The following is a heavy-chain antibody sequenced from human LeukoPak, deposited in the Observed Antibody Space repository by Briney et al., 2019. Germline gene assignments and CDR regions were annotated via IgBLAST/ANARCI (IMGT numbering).Heavy chain of an antibody. CDR2: IQQDGSEK. J-gene: IGHJ4*02. Sequence: GGSLRLSCAASGFTFSSYRISWVRQAPGKGLEWVANIQQDGSEKYYVDSVKGRFTISRDNAKNSLYLQMNSLRVEDTAVYYCARANYYDSSGQPTSFDYWGQGTLVTVSS. D-gene: IGHD3-22*01. CDR1: GFTFSSYR. CDR3: ARANYYDSSGQPTSFDY. V-gene: IGHV3-7*04.